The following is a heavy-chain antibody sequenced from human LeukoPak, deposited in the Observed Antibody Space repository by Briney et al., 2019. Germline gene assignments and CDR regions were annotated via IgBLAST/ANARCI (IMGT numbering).Heavy chain of an antibody. D-gene: IGHD3-10*01. CDR2: INPDGREK. V-gene: IGHV3-7*01. CDR1: GFTFSTSW. CDR3: ARDAITMVRGVIKGKYYYYYYYMDV. J-gene: IGHJ6*03. Sequence: GGSLRLSCAASGFTFSTSWMNWVRQAPGKGLEWVASINPDGREKYSVDSVKGRFTISRDNAKNSLYLQMNSLRAEDTAVYYCARDAITMVRGVIKGKYYYYYYYMDVWGKGTTVTVSS.